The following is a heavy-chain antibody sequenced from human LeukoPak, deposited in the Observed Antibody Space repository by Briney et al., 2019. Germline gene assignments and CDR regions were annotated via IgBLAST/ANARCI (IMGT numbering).Heavy chain of an antibody. CDR2: ISSDSSYI. Sequence: GGSLRLSCAASGFNFNAYTMNWVRQAPGKGLEWVSSISSDSSYIYYADAVHGRFTVSRDNAKYSLYLQMNSLRAEDTAVYYCVRGSYGAYDYWGQGSLVTVSS. V-gene: IGHV3-21*01. CDR3: VRGSYGAYDY. J-gene: IGHJ4*02. CDR1: GFNFNAYT. D-gene: IGHD4-17*01.